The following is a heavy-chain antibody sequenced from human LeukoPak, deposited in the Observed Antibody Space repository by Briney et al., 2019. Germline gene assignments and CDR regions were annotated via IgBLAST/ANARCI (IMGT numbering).Heavy chain of an antibody. CDR1: GFTFSSYW. Sequence: GGSLRLSCAASGFTFSSYWMSWVRQAPGKGLEWVANIKQDGSEKYYVDSVKGRFTISRDNAKNSLYLQMNSLRAEDTAVYYCARVGTSLLLWFGELLSHSDYWGQGTLVTVSS. CDR3: ARVGTSLLLWFGELLSHSDY. D-gene: IGHD3-10*01. CDR2: IKQDGSEK. V-gene: IGHV3-7*01. J-gene: IGHJ4*02.